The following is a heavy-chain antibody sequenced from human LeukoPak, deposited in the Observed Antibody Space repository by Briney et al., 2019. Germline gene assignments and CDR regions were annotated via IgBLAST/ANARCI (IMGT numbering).Heavy chain of an antibody. CDR2: ISVDVGST. CDR3: AKDLVAVAGPYYYYGMDV. CDR1: GFTFDDYA. V-gene: IGHV3-43*02. J-gene: IGHJ6*02. Sequence: GGSLRLSCAASGFTFDDYAMHWVRQAPGKGLEWVSLISVDVGSTYYAGSVKGRFTISRDNSKNSLYLQMNSLRTEDTALYYCAKDLVAVAGPYYYYGMDVWGQGTTVTVSS. D-gene: IGHD6-19*01.